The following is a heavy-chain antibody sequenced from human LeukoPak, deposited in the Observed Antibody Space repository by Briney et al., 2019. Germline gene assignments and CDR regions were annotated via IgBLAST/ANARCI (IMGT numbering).Heavy chain of an antibody. V-gene: IGHV4-4*07. CDR3: ARQNSGSYREFDY. J-gene: IGHJ4*02. Sequence: SETLSLTCTVSGGSISSYYWSWIRQPAGKGLEWIGRIYTSGSTNYNASLKSRVSMSVDTSKNQLSLKLSSVTAADTAVFYCARQNSGSYREFDYWGQGTLVPVSS. CDR1: GGSISSYY. D-gene: IGHD1-26*01. CDR2: IYTSGST.